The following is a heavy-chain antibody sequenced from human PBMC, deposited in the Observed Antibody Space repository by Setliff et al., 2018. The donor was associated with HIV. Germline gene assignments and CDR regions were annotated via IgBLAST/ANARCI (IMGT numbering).Heavy chain of an antibody. V-gene: IGHV1-18*01. D-gene: IGHD4-17*01. Sequence: ASVKVSCKASGYSLVSYDISWVRQAPGQGLEWMGWISGYNDNTNYAEKLQGRVTMTTDTSTSTVYMELRGLRSDDTAIYYCARVPNRGEYYYYYYYMDVWGKGTTVTVSS. J-gene: IGHJ6*03. CDR2: ISGYNDNT. CDR1: GYSLVSYD. CDR3: ARVPNRGEYYYYYYYMDV.